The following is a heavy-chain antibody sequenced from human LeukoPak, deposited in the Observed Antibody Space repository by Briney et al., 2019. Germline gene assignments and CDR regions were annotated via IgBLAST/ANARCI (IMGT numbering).Heavy chain of an antibody. CDR3: ARHGYSSGSLAWFDP. CDR1: GGSISSYY. Sequence: SETLSLTCTVAGGSISSYYWSWIRQPPGKGLEWIGYIYYSGSTNYNPSLKSRVTISVDTSKNQFSLRLSSVAAADTAVYYCARHGYSSGSLAWFDPWGQGTQVTVSS. V-gene: IGHV4-59*01. CDR2: IYYSGST. D-gene: IGHD6-19*01. J-gene: IGHJ5*02.